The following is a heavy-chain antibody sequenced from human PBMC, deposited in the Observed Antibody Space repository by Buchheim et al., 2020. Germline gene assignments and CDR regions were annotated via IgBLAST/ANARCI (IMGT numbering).Heavy chain of an antibody. CDR1: GFTFSTYW. D-gene: IGHD7-27*01. CDR3: AKDGEIKVSYMDV. J-gene: IGHJ6*03. CDR2: VNNDESST. V-gene: IGHV3-74*01. Sequence: EVQLVESGGGLVQPGGSLRLSCVASGFTFSTYWMHWVRQVPGKGLVWVSRVNNDESSTTYADSVKGRFTISRDNSKNTLYLQMNSLRAEDTAVYYCAKDGEIKVSYMDVWGKGTT.